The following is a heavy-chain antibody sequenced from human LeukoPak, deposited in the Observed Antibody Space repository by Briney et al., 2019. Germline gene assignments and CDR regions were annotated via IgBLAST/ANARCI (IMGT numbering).Heavy chain of an antibody. Sequence: GASVKVSCKASGYTFTSYAMNWVRQAPGQGLEWMGWINTNTGNPTYAQGFTGRFVFSLDTSVSTAYLQISSLKAEDTAVYYCARVTPGNDFWSGWTNYYYYMDVWGKGTTVTVSS. CDR2: INTNTGNP. V-gene: IGHV7-4-1*02. CDR1: GYTFTSYA. D-gene: IGHD3-3*01. CDR3: ARVTPGNDFWSGWTNYYYYMDV. J-gene: IGHJ6*03.